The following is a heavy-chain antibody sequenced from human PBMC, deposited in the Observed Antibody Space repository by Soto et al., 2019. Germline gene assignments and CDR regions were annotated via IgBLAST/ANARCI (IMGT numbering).Heavy chain of an antibody. D-gene: IGHD4-17*01. CDR1: SDSITNYY. J-gene: IGHJ4*02. Sequence: QVQLQESGPGLVKPSETLSLTCTVSSDSITNYYWSWIRQSPGKGLEWIGYIHDSGRNNYNPSLKSRVKIQVETPKKQCPLKLNSRTTADAAVYYCSRVGGTRVWYWGQGTLVTVSS. V-gene: IGHV4-59*12. CDR2: IHDSGRN. CDR3: SRVGGTRVWY.